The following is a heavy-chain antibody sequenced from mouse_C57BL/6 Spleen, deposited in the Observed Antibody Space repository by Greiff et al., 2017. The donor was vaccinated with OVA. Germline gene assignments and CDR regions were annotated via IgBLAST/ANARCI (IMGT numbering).Heavy chain of an antibody. CDR1: GYTFTSYG. CDR3: ARWYYGSSRHFDV. D-gene: IGHD1-1*01. Sequence: VQLQQSGAELARPGASVKLSCKASGYTFTSYGISWVKQRTGQGLEWIGEIYPRSGNTYYNEKFKGKATLTADKSSSTAYMELRSLTSEDSAVYFCARWYYGSSRHFDVWGTGTTVTVSS. J-gene: IGHJ1*03. CDR2: IYPRSGNT. V-gene: IGHV1-81*01.